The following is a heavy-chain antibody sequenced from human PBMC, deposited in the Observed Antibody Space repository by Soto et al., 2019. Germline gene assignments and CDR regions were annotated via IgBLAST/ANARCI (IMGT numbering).Heavy chain of an antibody. CDR1: AFTFTNHY. J-gene: IGHJ4*01. Sequence: GESLKISCNGSAFTFTNHYIGWVRQMPGKGLEWMGIIYPGDSETTYSPSFQGQVTFSVDKSLNIAYLQWSSLKASDTAIYYCSITRHYHGAAFDSWGHGTLVTVSS. V-gene: IGHV5-51*01. D-gene: IGHD3-10*01. CDR2: IYPGDSET. CDR3: SITRHYHGAAFDS.